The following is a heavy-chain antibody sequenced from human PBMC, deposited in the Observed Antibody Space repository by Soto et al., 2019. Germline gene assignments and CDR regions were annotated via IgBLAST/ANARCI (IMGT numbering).Heavy chain of an antibody. J-gene: IGHJ6*02. Sequence: EVQLLESGGGLVQPGGSLRLSCVASGFTFSSYAMSWVRQAPGKGLEWVSSISTSGGSTYYADSVKGRFTISRDNSNNTLYLQMNSPRAEDTAVYYCSLSDRYYGMDVWGLGTTVTVSS. CDR2: ISTSGGST. CDR1: GFTFSSYA. V-gene: IGHV3-23*01. CDR3: SLSDRYYGMDV.